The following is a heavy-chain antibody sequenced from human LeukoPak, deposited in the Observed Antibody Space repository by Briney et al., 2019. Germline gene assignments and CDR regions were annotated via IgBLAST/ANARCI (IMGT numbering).Heavy chain of an antibody. CDR2: IYSGGST. J-gene: IGHJ4*02. V-gene: IGHV3-66*01. D-gene: IGHD3-22*01. CDR3: ARVRTYYYDSSGYYYGRQLSAYFDY. CDR1: GFTFSDYY. Sequence: GGSLRLSCAASGFTFSDYYMSWVRQAPGKGLEWVSVIYSGGSTYYADSVKGRFTISRDNSKNTLYLQMNSLRAEDTAVYYCARVRTYYYDSSGYYYGRQLSAYFDYWGQGTLVTVSS.